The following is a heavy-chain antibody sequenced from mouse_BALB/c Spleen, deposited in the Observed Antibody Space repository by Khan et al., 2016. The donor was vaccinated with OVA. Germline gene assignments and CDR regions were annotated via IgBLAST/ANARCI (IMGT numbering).Heavy chain of an antibody. CDR1: GYIFTSYW. V-gene: IGHV1-76*01. D-gene: IGHD3-3*01. CDR3: ARGDEENYAMDY. Sequence: QVQLKESGTELVRPGASVKLSCNTSGYIFTSYWIHWISQTSGQGLEWIARIYPGTGSTYYTEKFTGKATLTADKSSNTAYMQRRSLKAEDSAVYFCARGDEENYAMDYWGQGTSVTVSS. CDR2: IYPGTGST. J-gene: IGHJ4*01.